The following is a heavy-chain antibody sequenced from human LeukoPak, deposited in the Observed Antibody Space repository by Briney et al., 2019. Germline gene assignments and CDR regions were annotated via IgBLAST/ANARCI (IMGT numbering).Heavy chain of an antibody. CDR1: GGSISSGGYS. Sequence: SETLSLTCAVPGGSISSGGYSWSWIRQPPGKGLEWIGYIYHSGSTYYNPSLKSRVTISVDRSKNQFSLKLSSVTAADTAVYYCARVEGASSSWYIDYWGQGTLVTVSS. CDR2: IYHSGST. J-gene: IGHJ4*02. CDR3: ARVEGASSSWYIDY. D-gene: IGHD6-13*01. V-gene: IGHV4-30-2*01.